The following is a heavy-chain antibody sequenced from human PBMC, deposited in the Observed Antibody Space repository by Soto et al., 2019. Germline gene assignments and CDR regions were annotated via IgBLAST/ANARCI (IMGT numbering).Heavy chain of an antibody. V-gene: IGHV3-23*01. Sequence: EVQLLESGGGLVQPGGSLRLSCAASGFTFSSYAMSWVRQAPGKGLEWVSAISGSGGSTYYADSVKGRVTISRDNSKNTRYLEMNSLRAEDTAVYYCAKDGLNRNIVGVVYYYMDVWGKGTTVTVSS. CDR2: ISGSGGST. CDR1: GFTFSSYA. CDR3: AKDGLNRNIVGVVYYYMDV. D-gene: IGHD2-15*01. J-gene: IGHJ6*03.